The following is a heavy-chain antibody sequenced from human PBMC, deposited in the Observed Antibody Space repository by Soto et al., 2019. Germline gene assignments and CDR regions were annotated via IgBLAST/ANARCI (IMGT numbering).Heavy chain of an antibody. D-gene: IGHD3-10*01. CDR2: IKQDGSEK. CDR1: GFTFSSYW. Sequence: PGGSLRLSCAASGFTFSSYWMSWVRQAPGKGLEWVANIKQDGSEKYYVDSVKGRFTISRDNAKNSLYLQMNSLRAEDTAVYYCARDLWFAEPANFDPWGQGTLVTVSS. CDR3: ARDLWFAEPANFDP. V-gene: IGHV3-7*04. J-gene: IGHJ5*02.